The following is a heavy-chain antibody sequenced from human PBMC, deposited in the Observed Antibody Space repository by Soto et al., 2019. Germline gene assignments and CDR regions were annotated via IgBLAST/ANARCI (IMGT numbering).Heavy chain of an antibody. CDR1: GGSFSGYY. CDR2: INDRGSI. Sequence: QVQLQQWGAGPLRPLETLSLHCGVSGGSFSGYYWAWIRKSPGKGLEWIGEINDRGSINYNPSLKSRVRSSVDTSKNHYSLNLWSVTSADTSVYYCARESHDSLTGPPWVWYFDLWGRGTLVTVSS. CDR3: ARESHDSLTGPPWVWYFDL. V-gene: IGHV4-34*01. D-gene: IGHD3-9*01. J-gene: IGHJ2*01.